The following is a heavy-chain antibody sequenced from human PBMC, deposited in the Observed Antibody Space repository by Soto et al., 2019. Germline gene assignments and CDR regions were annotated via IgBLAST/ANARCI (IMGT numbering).Heavy chain of an antibody. Sequence: EVQLLESGGGLVQPGGSLRLSCAASGFTFSSYAMSWVRQAPGKGLEWVSTISGSSVSTYYADSVKGRFTISRDNXKNSLYLGMDSLRADDTAVYYCAKDVVAATFYFDYWGQGTLVTVSS. D-gene: IGHD2-15*01. V-gene: IGHV3-23*01. CDR3: AKDVVAATFYFDY. CDR2: ISGSSVST. J-gene: IGHJ4*02. CDR1: GFTFSSYA.